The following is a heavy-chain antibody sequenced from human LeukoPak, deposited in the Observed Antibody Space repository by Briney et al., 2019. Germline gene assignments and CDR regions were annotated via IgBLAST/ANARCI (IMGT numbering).Heavy chain of an antibody. CDR2: IYYSGST. D-gene: IGHD3-16*01. Sequence: SETLSLTSTVPGGSISSYYWSWIRQPPGKGLEWMGYIYYSGSTNYNPSLKSRVTISVDTSKSQFSLKLSSVTAADTAVYYCAIWGGLRSFNYWGQGTLVTVSS. J-gene: IGHJ4*02. CDR3: AIWGGLRSFNY. V-gene: IGHV4-59*01. CDR1: GGSISSYY.